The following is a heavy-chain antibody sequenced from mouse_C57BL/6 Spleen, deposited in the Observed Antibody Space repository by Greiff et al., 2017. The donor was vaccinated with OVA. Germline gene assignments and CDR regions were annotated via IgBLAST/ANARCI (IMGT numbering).Heavy chain of an antibody. CDR1: GYTFTSYW. J-gene: IGHJ4*01. V-gene: IGHV1-50*01. Sequence: VQLQQPGAELVKPGASVKLSCKASGYTFTSYWMQWVKQRPGQGLEWIGEIDPSDSYTNYNQKFKGKATLTVDTSSSTAYMQLSSLTSEDSAVYYCALGDGSRAMDYWGQGTSVTVSS. CDR3: ALGDGSRAMDY. CDR2: IDPSDSYT. D-gene: IGHD2-3*01.